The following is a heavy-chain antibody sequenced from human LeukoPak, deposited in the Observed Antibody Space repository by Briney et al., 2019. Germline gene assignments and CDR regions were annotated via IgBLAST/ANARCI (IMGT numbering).Heavy chain of an antibody. CDR1: GGSISSGSYY. V-gene: IGHV4-61*02. CDR2: IYTSGST. CDR3: ARLQSLGDYGHWYFDL. Sequence: SQTLSLTCTVSGGSISSGSYYWSWIRQPAGKGLEWIGRIYTSGSTNYNPSLKSRVTISVDTSKNQFSLKLSSVTAADTAVYYCARLQSLGDYGHWYFDLWGRGTLVTVSS. D-gene: IGHD4-17*01. J-gene: IGHJ2*01.